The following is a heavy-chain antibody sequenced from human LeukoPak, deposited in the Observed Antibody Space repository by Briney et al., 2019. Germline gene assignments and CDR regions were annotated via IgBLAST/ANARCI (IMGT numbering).Heavy chain of an antibody. Sequence: PGGSLRLSCAASGFTFSNYGMNWVRQAPGKGLEWVSYITSIGNTIYYADSVKGRFTISRDNSKNTLDLQMNSLRAEDTAVYYCAAKGNGYTGIYVFAHWGQGTLVTVSS. CDR3: AAKGNGYTGIYVFAH. CDR2: ITSIGNTI. V-gene: IGHV3-48*01. CDR1: GFTFSNYG. D-gene: IGHD1-26*01. J-gene: IGHJ4*02.